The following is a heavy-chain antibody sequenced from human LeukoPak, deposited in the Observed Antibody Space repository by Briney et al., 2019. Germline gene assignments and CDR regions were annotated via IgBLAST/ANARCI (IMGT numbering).Heavy chain of an antibody. J-gene: IGHJ4*02. Sequence: GGSLRLSCAASGFTVSSNYMSWVRQAPRKGLEGVSVIYSGGSTYYADSVKGRFTISRHNSKNTLYLQMNSLRAEDTAVYYCARDLGGSTDYWGQGTLVTVSS. D-gene: IGHD3-16*01. V-gene: IGHV3-53*04. CDR2: IYSGGST. CDR3: ARDLGGSTDY. CDR1: GFTVSSNY.